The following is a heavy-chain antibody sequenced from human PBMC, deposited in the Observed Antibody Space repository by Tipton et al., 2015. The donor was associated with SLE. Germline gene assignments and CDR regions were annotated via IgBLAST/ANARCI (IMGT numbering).Heavy chain of an antibody. Sequence: TLSLTCTVSGYSISSGYYWGWIRQPPGKGLEWIGRIYHSGSISYNPSLKSRVTISVDTSKNQFSLKLSSVTAADTAVYYCARDARLWGQGTMVTVSS. CDR3: ARDARL. CDR2: IYHSGSI. J-gene: IGHJ3*01. CDR1: GYSISSGYY. V-gene: IGHV4-38-2*02.